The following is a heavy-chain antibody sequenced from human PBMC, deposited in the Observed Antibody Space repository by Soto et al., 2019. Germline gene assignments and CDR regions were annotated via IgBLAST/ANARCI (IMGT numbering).Heavy chain of an antibody. V-gene: IGHV3-23*01. Sequence: EVQLLEYGGGLVQPGRSLRLSCAASGFTFSSYAMNWVRQAPGNGLEWVSAMSGTGGSTYYADSVKGRFTISRDNSKNTLYLQMNSLRVEDTAVFYCAKAGFSSGWSPSYFDYWCQGTLVTVSS. CDR1: GFTFSSYA. J-gene: IGHJ4*02. CDR3: AKAGFSSGWSPSYFDY. CDR2: MSGTGGST. D-gene: IGHD6-19*01.